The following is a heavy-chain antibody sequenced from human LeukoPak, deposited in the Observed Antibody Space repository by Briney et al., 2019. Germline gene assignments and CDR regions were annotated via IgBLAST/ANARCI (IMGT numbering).Heavy chain of an antibody. J-gene: IGHJ1*01. D-gene: IGHD3-22*01. CDR1: GGSTGGYS. CDR2: VDNSGKT. CDR3: ASDSSGYLHPYY. V-gene: IGHV4-59*08. Sequence: KPSETLSLTCTVSGGSTGGYSWSWIRQPPGQGLEWIGYVDNSGKTIYNPSLRSRVTISADTSRNQLSLQLNSMTAADTAVYYCASDSSGYLHPYYWGQGTLVTVSS.